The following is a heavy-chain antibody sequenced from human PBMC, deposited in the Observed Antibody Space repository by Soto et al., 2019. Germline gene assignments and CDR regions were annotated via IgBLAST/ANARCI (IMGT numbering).Heavy chain of an antibody. Sequence: QVQLVQSGAEVRKPGASVKVSCKASGYTFTTYGISWVRQAPGQGLEWMGWISGYNGHTKYAQKFQGRVTRTTDTSTSTVYMDLRRLRSDDTAVDYCAREGEMPDYYYGLDVWGQGTTVTVSS. CDR1: GYTFTTYG. V-gene: IGHV1-18*01. D-gene: IGHD3-16*01. J-gene: IGHJ6*02. CDR3: AREGEMPDYYYGLDV. CDR2: ISGYNGHT.